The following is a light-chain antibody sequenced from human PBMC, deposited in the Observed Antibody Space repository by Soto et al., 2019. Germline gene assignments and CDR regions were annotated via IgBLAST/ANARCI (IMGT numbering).Light chain of an antibody. V-gene: IGKV3-15*01. CDR2: GAS. CDR1: QSVSSN. CDR3: HHRYNYPPLT. Sequence: EIVMTQSPATLSVSKGDRATLSCRASQSVSSNLAWYQQKPGQAPRLLIYGASTRESGIPARFSGSGSGRDVIPIISSLLPADDSTYYCHHRYNYPPLTFGQGTKVDIK. J-gene: IGKJ1*01.